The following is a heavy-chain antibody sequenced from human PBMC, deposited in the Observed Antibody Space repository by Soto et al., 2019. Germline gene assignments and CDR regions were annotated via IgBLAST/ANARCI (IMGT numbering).Heavy chain of an antibody. CDR2: IYTGGTT. V-gene: IGHV3-53*04. CDR1: GFTVSSSY. CDR3: ATSPGTTGTVYFDY. Sequence: DVQLVESGGGLVQPGGSLRLSCAASGFTVSSSYMSWVRQAPGKGLEWVSVIYTGGTTYYADSVKGRFTISRHNSKNTLYLQMNSLRAEDTALYYCATSPGTTGTVYFDYWGQGTLVTVSS. D-gene: IGHD1-1*01. J-gene: IGHJ4*02.